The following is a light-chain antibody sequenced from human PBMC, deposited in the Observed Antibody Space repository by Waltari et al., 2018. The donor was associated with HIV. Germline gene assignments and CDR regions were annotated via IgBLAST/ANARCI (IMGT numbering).Light chain of an antibody. CDR2: AAS. Sequence: IQMTQSPSSLSPSVGDRVTFTCRASQGIPNSLDWFQQKPGKVPKPLIYAASTLQSGVPSRFSGSGAGTDFTLTISSLQPEDVATYYCQNYISAPLTFGGGTKVEIK. CDR1: QGIPNS. J-gene: IGKJ4*01. V-gene: IGKV1-27*01. CDR3: QNYISAPLT.